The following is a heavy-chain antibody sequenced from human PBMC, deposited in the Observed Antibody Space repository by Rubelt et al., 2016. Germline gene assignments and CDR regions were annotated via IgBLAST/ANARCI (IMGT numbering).Heavy chain of an antibody. Sequence: QVQLQESGPGLVKSSETLSLTCTVSGYSINNGYYWGWIRQPPGKGLEWIASFFHDGSTKYNPSLKRRVTISKDGSKNQFSLNLRSVTAAGTAVYYCARPTGASSASGSFLVWGQGTLVTVSS. D-gene: IGHD3-10*01. J-gene: IGHJ4*02. CDR1: GYSINNGYY. V-gene: IGHV4-38-2*02. CDR3: ARPTGASSASGSFLV. CDR2: FFHDGST.